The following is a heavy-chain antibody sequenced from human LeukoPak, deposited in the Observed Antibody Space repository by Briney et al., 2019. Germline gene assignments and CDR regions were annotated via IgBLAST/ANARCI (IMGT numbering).Heavy chain of an antibody. J-gene: IGHJ3*02. CDR2: ISGSVART. D-gene: IGHD3-22*01. CDR1: GFVFSSYA. CDR3: VKGGSVVVASTDAFDI. Sequence: GSLRLSCAASGFVFSSYAMSWVRQAPGKGLEWVSGISGSVARTHYADSVKGRFTISRDNSKNTLHLQMNSLRAEDTAIYYCVKGGSVVVASTDAFDIWGQGTMVTVSS. V-gene: IGHV3-23*01.